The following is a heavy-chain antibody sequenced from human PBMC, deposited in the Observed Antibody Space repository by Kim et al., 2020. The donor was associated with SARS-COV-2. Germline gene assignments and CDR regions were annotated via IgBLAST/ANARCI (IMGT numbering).Heavy chain of an antibody. CDR2: T. Sequence: TKYSQKFQGRVTITRDTSASTAYMELSSLGSEDTAVYYCASSIAVAFFDYWGQGTLVTVSS. J-gene: IGHJ4*02. V-gene: IGHV1-3*01. D-gene: IGHD6-19*01. CDR3: ASSIAVAFFDY.